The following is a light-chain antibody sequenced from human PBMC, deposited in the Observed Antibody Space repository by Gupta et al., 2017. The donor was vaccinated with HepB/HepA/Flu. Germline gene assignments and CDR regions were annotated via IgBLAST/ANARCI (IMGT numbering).Light chain of an antibody. J-gene: IGLJ3*02. CDR2: DVS. V-gene: IGLV2-14*03. CDR3: AAYTSNNNWV. CDR1: SSDIGGYNH. Sequence: QSALTQPASVSESPGPSITISCTGTSSDIGGYNHVSWYQQHPGKAPKLVISDVSNRPSGISNRFFGSKSGDTASLTISGLQVEDEADYYCAAYTSNNNWVFGGGTKVTVL.